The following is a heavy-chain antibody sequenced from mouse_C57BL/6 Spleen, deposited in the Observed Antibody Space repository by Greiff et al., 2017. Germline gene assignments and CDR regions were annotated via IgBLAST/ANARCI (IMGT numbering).Heavy chain of an antibody. D-gene: IGHD2-4*01. CDR3: ERKGYDYDGFAY. CDR2: IYPGDGDT. V-gene: IGHV1-80*01. CDR1: GYAFSSYW. Sequence: QVQLQQSGAELVKPGASVKISCKASGYAFSSYWMNWVKQRPGKGLEWIGQIYPGDGDTNYNGKFKGKATLTADKSSSTAYMQLSSLTSEDSAVYCCERKGYDYDGFAYWGQGTLVTVSA. J-gene: IGHJ3*01.